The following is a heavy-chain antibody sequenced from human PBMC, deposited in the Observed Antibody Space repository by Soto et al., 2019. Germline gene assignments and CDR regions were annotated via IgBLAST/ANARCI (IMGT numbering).Heavy chain of an antibody. J-gene: IGHJ4*02. CDR3: ASSPYDCVGDIKSYFDF. CDR2: ISAYNGNT. Sequence: APAKVSSKASGYTINSQAISSVRQATKQGLEWMGWISAYNGNTNYAQKLQGRVTMTTDTSTSTAYMELRSLRSDDTAVYYCASSPYDCVGDIKSYFDFLGQGTLVTVSS. CDR1: GYTINSQA. D-gene: IGHD2-21*02. V-gene: IGHV1-18*01.